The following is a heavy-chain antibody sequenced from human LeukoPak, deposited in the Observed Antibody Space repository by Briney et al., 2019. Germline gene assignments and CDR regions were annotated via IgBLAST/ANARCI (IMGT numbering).Heavy chain of an antibody. CDR3: AKGTYNYFDS. CDR2: IRYDG. Sequence: PGGSLRLSCAASGFSFSSYGLHWVRQAPGKGLEWVAFIRYDGNYADSVKGRFTISRDNSKNTLSLQMNSLGAEDTAVHYCAKGTYNYFDSWGQGTLVTVSS. CDR1: GFSFSSYG. V-gene: IGHV3-30*02. D-gene: IGHD2-2*01. J-gene: IGHJ4*02.